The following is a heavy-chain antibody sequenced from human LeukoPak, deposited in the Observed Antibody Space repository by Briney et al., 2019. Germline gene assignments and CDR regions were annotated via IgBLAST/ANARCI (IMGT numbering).Heavy chain of an antibody. Sequence: SETLSLTCAVYGGSFSGYYWSWIRQPPGEGLEWIGEINHSGSTNYNPSLKSRVTISVDTSKNQFSLKLTSVTAADTAVYYCATLGEYCDSSGYYYNWGQGTLVTVSS. CDR3: ATLGEYCDSSGYYYN. J-gene: IGHJ4*02. D-gene: IGHD3-22*01. CDR2: INHSGST. V-gene: IGHV4-34*01. CDR1: GGSFSGYY.